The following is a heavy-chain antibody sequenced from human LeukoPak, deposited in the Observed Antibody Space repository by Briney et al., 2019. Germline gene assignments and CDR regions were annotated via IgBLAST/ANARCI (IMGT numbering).Heavy chain of an antibody. D-gene: IGHD3-10*01. CDR3: ASVPASGSGTYYSDY. J-gene: IGHJ4*02. CDR1: GGXISSASYY. V-gene: IGHV4-30-4*01. CDR2: IHYSGNT. Sequence: SQTLSLTCTVSGGXISSASYYWSWIRQPPGRGLQWLGYIHYSGNTYYNPSLRSRVTMSVDTSKNQFSLKLYSVTAADTAVYYCASVPASGSGTYYSDYWGQGTLVTVSS.